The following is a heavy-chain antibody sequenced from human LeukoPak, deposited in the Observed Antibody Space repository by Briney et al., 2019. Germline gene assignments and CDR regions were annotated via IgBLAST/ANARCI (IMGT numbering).Heavy chain of an antibody. Sequence: SETLSLTCAVYGGSFSGYYWSWIRQPPGKGLEWIGEINHSGSPNYNPSLKSRVTISVDTSKNQFSLKLSSVTAADTAVYYCARGSGWAHYYYYYMDVWGKGTTVTVSS. CDR3: ARGSGWAHYYYYYMDV. CDR2: INHSGSP. V-gene: IGHV4-34*01. J-gene: IGHJ6*03. CDR1: GGSFSGYY. D-gene: IGHD6-19*01.